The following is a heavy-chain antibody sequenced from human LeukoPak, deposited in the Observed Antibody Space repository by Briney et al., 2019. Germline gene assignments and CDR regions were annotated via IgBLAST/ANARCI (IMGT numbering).Heavy chain of an antibody. Sequence: PSETLSLTCTVSGGSISSYYWSWIRQPPGKGLEWIGYIYYSGSTNYNPSPKSRVTISVDTSKNQFSLKLSSVTAADTAVYYCARAARTDTTVDYWGQGTLVTVSS. CDR2: IYYSGST. V-gene: IGHV4-59*01. D-gene: IGHD1-14*01. J-gene: IGHJ4*02. CDR1: GGSISSYY. CDR3: ARAARTDTTVDY.